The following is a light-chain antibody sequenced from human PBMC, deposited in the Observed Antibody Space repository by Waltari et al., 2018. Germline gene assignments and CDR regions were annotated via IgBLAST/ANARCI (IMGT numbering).Light chain of an antibody. CDR1: QSLLYSSNNKNY. CDR2: WAS. Sequence: DIVMTQSPDSLAVSLGERATINCKSSQSLLYSSNNKNYLAWYQQKLGQPPKLLFYWASPRESGVPDRFSGSGSGTDFTLTISRLQAEDVAVYYCQQYYGTPPYTFGQGTKLEIK. CDR3: QQYYGTPPYT. J-gene: IGKJ2*01. V-gene: IGKV4-1*01.